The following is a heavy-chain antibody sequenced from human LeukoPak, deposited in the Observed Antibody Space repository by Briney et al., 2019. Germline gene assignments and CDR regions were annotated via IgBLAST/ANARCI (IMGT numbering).Heavy chain of an antibody. D-gene: IGHD1-26*01. CDR1: GFTFSRYA. CDR3: ASFNSGSNDSDY. Sequence: GGSLRLFCAASGFTFSRYALHWVRQGPGKGLQWVAVISHDGSKTDYVDSVKGRFTISRDNSKNTLYLQMNSLRAEDTALYYCASFNSGSNDSDYWGQGTLVSVSS. V-gene: IGHV3-30-3*01. CDR2: ISHDGSKT. J-gene: IGHJ4*02.